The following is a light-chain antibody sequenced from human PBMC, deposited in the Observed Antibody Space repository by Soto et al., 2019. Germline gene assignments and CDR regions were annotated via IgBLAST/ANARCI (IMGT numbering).Light chain of an antibody. CDR1: QSVSSN. CDR2: GAS. V-gene: IGKV3-15*01. Sequence: EIVLTQSPGTLSLSPGERATLSCRASQSVSSNLAWFQQRPGQAPRLLIYGASTRAADIPARFSGSGSGTEFTLTISSLQSEDFAVYYCQQYKNWPPLYTFGQGTKVDIK. J-gene: IGKJ2*01. CDR3: QQYKNWPPLYT.